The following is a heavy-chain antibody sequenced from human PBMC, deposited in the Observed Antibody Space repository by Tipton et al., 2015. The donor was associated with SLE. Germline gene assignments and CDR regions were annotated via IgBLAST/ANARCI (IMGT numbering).Heavy chain of an antibody. V-gene: IGHV4-4*07. CDR1: GVSISSSY. J-gene: IGHJ4*02. CDR3: ANNKRVGSYFDY. D-gene: IGHD3-10*01. Sequence: TLSLTCNVSGVSISSSYWSWIRQPAGKGLEWIGRIYTSGATDDNPSLKSRVTISVDTSKNQFSLKLSSVTAADTAVYYCANNKRVGSYFDYWGQGTLVTVSS. CDR2: IYTSGAT.